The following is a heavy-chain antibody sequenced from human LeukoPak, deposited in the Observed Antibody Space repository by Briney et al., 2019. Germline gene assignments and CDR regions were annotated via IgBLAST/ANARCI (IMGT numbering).Heavy chain of an antibody. J-gene: IGHJ6*03. Sequence: GGSLRLSCAASGFTFSSYEMNWVRQAPGKGLEWVSYISSSSSTIYYADSVKGRFTISRDNAKNSLYLQMNSLRAEDTAVYYCAREGVNVDTAMLGDYYYYMDVWGKGTTVTVSS. CDR2: ISSSSSTI. V-gene: IGHV3-48*01. CDR3: AREGVNVDTAMLGDYYYYMDV. D-gene: IGHD5-18*01. CDR1: GFTFSSYE.